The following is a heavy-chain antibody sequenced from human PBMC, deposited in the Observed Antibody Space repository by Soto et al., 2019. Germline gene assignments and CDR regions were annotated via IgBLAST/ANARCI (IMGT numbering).Heavy chain of an antibody. V-gene: IGHV1-46*03. CDR1: GYTFTSYY. Sequence: ASVKVSCKASGYTFTSYYMHWVRQAPGQGLEWMGIINPSGGSTSYAQKFQGRVTMTRDTSTSTVYMELSSLRSEDTAVYYCAREESSGWYHGSFVYWGQGTLVTVSS. CDR3: AREESSGWYHGSFVY. D-gene: IGHD6-19*01. CDR2: INPSGGST. J-gene: IGHJ4*02.